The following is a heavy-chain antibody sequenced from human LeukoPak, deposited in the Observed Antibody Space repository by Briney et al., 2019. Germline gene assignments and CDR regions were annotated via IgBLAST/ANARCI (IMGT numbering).Heavy chain of an antibody. J-gene: IGHJ4*02. CDR3: ASGIAVAGVDY. V-gene: IGHV3-30*02. CDR2: IQYDGSNE. D-gene: IGHD6-19*01. Sequence: TGGSLRLSCAASRFTFSSYGMHWVRQAPGKGLEWVAYIQYDGSNEQYADSVKGRFSISRDSSKNILYLQMNSLRAEDTAVYYCASGIAVAGVDYWGQGTLVTVSS. CDR1: RFTFSSYG.